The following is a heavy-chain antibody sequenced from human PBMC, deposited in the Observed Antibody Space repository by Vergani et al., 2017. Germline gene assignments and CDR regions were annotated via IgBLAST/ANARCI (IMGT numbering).Heavy chain of an antibody. CDR2: INHSGST. V-gene: IGHV4-34*01. Sequence: QVQLQQWGAGLLKPSETLSLTCAVYGGSFSGYYWSWIRQPPGKGLEWIGEINHSGSTNYNPSLKSRVTISVDTSKNQFSLKLSSVTAADTAVYYCASEGYYYGAGRGWSHDYWGQGTLVTVSS. CDR3: ASEGYYYGAGRGWSHDY. CDR1: GGSFSGYY. J-gene: IGHJ4*02. D-gene: IGHD3-10*01.